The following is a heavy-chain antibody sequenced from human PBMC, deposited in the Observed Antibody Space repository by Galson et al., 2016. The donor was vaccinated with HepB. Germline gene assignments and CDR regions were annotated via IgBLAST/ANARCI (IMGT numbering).Heavy chain of an antibody. D-gene: IGHD3-9*01. CDR1: GFPFSKYW. Sequence: SLRLSCAASGFPFSKYWMHWVRQAPGKGLVWVSRINTDGSSTTYADSVKGRFTIYRDNSKNTLFLQMNSLTREDTAVYFCARDPDYNNSTGTFDYWGQGSLVTVSS. J-gene: IGHJ4*02. CDR3: ARDPDYNNSTGTFDY. V-gene: IGHV3-74*01. CDR2: INTDGSST.